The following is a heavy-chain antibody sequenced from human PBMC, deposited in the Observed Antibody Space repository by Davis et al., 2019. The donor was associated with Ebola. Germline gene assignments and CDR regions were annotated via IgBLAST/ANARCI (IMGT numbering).Heavy chain of an antibody. J-gene: IGHJ3*02. CDR3: ARLSVGYCSSTNCYYRGAFDI. D-gene: IGHD2-2*01. CDR2: IYPGDSDT. CDR1: GYSFDTYW. Sequence: GESLKLSCKGPGYSFDTYWIAWVRQIPGKGLEWMGIIYPGDSDTRYRPSFQGQVTISVDKSISTAYLQWSSLKASDTAMYYSARLSVGYCSSTNCYYRGAFDIWGQGTMVTVSS. V-gene: IGHV5-51*01.